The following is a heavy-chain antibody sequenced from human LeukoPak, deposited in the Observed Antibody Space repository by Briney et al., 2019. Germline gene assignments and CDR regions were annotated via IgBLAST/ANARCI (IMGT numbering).Heavy chain of an antibody. CDR3: ARGRYFDWSRRTVSWFDP. Sequence: SETLSLTCAGSGGSISSGGYSWSWIRQPPGKGLEWIGYIYHSGSTYYNPSLKSRVTISVDRSKNQCSLKLSSVTAADTAVYYCARGRYFDWSRRTVSWFDPWGQGTLVTVSS. CDR2: IYHSGST. J-gene: IGHJ5*02. V-gene: IGHV4-30-2*01. D-gene: IGHD3-9*01. CDR1: GGSISSGGYS.